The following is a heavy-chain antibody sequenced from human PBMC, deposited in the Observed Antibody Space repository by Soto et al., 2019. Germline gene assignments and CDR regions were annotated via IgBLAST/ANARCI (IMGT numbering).Heavy chain of an antibody. Sequence: EVQLVESGGDLVQPWGSLRLSCTASGFTFSMYWMHWVRQVPGKGPEWVSRISDDGSRADYADSVKGRFTISRDNAKNTLYLEMHVLRADDTAVYYCTRGPRPSSVGTGAFWGQGTPVTVSS. CDR1: GFTFSMYW. J-gene: IGHJ4*02. D-gene: IGHD3-10*01. V-gene: IGHV3-74*01. CDR3: TRGPRPSSVGTGAF. CDR2: ISDDGSRA.